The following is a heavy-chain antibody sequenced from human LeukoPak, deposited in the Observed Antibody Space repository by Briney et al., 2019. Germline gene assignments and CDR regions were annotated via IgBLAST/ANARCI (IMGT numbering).Heavy chain of an antibody. Sequence: SETLSLTCTVSGGSISSYYWSWIRQPPGKGLEWIGYIYYSGSTNYNPSLKSRVTISVDTSKNQFSLKLSSVTAADTAVYYCARGTLCGWYGVGGGTYYFDYWGQGTLVTVSS. CDR2: IYYSGST. V-gene: IGHV4-59*01. J-gene: IGHJ4*02. CDR1: GGSISSYY. CDR3: ARGTLCGWYGVGGGTYYFDY. D-gene: IGHD6-19*01.